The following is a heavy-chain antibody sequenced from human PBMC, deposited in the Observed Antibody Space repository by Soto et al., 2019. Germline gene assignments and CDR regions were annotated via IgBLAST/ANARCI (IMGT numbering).Heavy chain of an antibody. CDR1: GYTFTSYA. CDR3: ARAYVVRLVYFDY. CDR2: INAGNGNT. V-gene: IGHV1-3*01. Sequence: GASVKVSCKASGYTFTSYAMHWVRQAPGQRLEWMGWINAGNGNTKYSQKFQGRVTITRDTSASTAYMELSSLRSEDTAVYYCARAYVVRLVYFDYWGQGTLVTVSS. D-gene: IGHD3-10*02. J-gene: IGHJ4*02.